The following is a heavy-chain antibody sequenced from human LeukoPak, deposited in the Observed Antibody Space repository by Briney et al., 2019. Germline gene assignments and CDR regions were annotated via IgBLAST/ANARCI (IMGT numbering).Heavy chain of an antibody. CDR2: ISSSSTII. CDR1: GFTFSSYE. CDR3: GASRQYVGAFDI. Sequence: GQSLRLSCAASGFTFSSYELYWVRQAPGKGMEWVSYISSSSTIIKYADSVRGRFTISRDDARESPYLQMSSLRADDTAIYYCGASRQYVGAFDIWGQGTLVTVSP. J-gene: IGHJ3*02. V-gene: IGHV3-48*03. D-gene: IGHD3-16*01.